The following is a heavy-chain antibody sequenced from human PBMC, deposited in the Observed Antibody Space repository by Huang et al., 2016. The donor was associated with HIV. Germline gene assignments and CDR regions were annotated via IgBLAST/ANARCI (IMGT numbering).Heavy chain of an antibody. J-gene: IGHJ4*02. CDR3: ARSAYGDLDY. CDR1: GYTFTNYD. Sequence: QVHLVQSGAEVKKPGASVKVSCKASGYTFTNYDINWVRQAPGRGLEWMGWKNPNTGNTGVAQSFQGRVTMTRKTSITTAYMELTSLTSEDTAVDYCARSAYGDLDYWGLGTLVIVSS. CDR2: KNPNTGNT. V-gene: IGHV1-8*02. D-gene: IGHD4-17*01.